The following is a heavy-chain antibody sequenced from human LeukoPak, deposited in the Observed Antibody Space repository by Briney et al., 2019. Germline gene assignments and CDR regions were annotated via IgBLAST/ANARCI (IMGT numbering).Heavy chain of an antibody. Sequence: SQTLSLTCAVSGGSISSGGHSWSWIRQPPGKGLEWLGYIYHSGSTYYNPSLKSRVTMSVDRSKNQFSLRLSSVTAADTAVYYCARECGSGTVAPWGQGTLVTVSS. V-gene: IGHV4-30-2*01. CDR1: GGSISSGGHS. CDR3: ARECGSGTVAP. CDR2: IYHSGST. J-gene: IGHJ5*02. D-gene: IGHD3-10*01.